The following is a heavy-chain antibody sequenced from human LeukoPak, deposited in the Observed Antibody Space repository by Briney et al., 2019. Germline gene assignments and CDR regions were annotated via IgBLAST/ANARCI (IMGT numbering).Heavy chain of an antibody. J-gene: IGHJ4*02. V-gene: IGHV3-23*01. D-gene: IGHD2-15*01. CDR2: ISGTGTDT. CDR1: GFTFNTYA. CDR3: AKQLGYCSDGSCYFPY. Sequence: GGSLRLSCAASGFTFNTYAMNWVRQAPGKGLEWVSSISGTGTDTYYADSVKGRLTISRDNSKNTVHLQMNSLRAEDTAVYYCAKQLGYCSDGSCYFPYWGQGTLVTVSS.